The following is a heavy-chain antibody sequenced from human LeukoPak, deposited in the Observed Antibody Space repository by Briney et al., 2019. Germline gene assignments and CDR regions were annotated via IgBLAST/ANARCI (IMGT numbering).Heavy chain of an antibody. CDR3: SRESGAFCPFGY. CDR2: ISLAGQT. Sequence: SETLSLTCGVSGGSISGTNWWSWVRPPPGQGLAWIGEISLAGQTNYNPSLNGRVTMSLDKSSNQLSLNLTSVTAADTATYYCSRESGAFCPFGYWGQGTLVIVSS. CDR1: GGSISGTNW. V-gene: IGHV4/OR15-8*02. J-gene: IGHJ4*02. D-gene: IGHD1-26*01.